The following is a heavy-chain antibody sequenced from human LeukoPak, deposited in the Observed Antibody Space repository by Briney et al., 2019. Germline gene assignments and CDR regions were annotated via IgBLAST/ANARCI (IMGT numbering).Heavy chain of an antibody. CDR2: INHSGST. Sequence: SETLSLTCAVYGGSFSGYYWSWIRQPPGKGLEWIGEINHSGSTNYNPSLKSRVTISVDTSKNQFSLKLSSVTAADTAVYYCARALRFLEWLPNYYYYYGMDVWGRGTTVTVSS. CDR1: GGSFSGYY. CDR3: ARALRFLEWLPNYYYYYGMDV. J-gene: IGHJ6*02. V-gene: IGHV4-34*01. D-gene: IGHD3-3*01.